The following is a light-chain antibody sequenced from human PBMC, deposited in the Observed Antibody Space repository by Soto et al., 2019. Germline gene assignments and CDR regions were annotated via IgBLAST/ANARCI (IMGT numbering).Light chain of an antibody. V-gene: IGLV1-47*02. CDR1: SSNSGSNY. CDR2: SDN. Sequence: QSVLTQPPSASGTPGQRVTISCSGSSSNSGSNYVYWYQQLPGMAPKLLIYSDNRRPSGVPDRLSGSKSGTSASLAIGGLRSEDEADYYCATWDDRLSGRVFGGGTKVTVL. J-gene: IGLJ3*02. CDR3: ATWDDRLSGRV.